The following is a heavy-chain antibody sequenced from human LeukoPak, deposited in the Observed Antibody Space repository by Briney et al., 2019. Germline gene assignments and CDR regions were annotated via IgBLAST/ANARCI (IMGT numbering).Heavy chain of an antibody. V-gene: IGHV1-46*01. CDR3: ARERYSSSQGFDY. CDR2: INPSGGAT. Sequence: ASVNVSCKASGYTFTSYYMHWVRQAPGQGLEWMGKINPSGGATSYAQKFQGRVTMTRDMATSTVYMELNSLGSEDTAVYYCARERYSSSQGFDYWGQGTLVTVSS. CDR1: GYTFTSYY. D-gene: IGHD6-6*01. J-gene: IGHJ4*02.